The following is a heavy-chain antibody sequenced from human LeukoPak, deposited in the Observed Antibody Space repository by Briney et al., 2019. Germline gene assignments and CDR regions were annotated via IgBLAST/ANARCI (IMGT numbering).Heavy chain of an antibody. Sequence: ASVKVSCKASGYTFSSFDINWVRQATGQGLEWMGWINPNSDNTVYGQRFQGRLTLTRNTSTSTAYRGLSSLTSDDTAVYYCARSVAGQGYWGQGTLVTVSS. CDR3: ARSVAGQGY. CDR1: GYTFSSFD. V-gene: IGHV1-8*01. J-gene: IGHJ4*02. D-gene: IGHD6-19*01. CDR2: INPNSDNT.